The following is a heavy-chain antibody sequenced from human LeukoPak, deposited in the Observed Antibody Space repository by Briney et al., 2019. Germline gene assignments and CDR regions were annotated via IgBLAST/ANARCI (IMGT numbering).Heavy chain of an antibody. D-gene: IGHD5-12*01. CDR1: GGSFSGYY. CDR2: IYYSGST. CDR3: ARARNSDYDP. Sequence: PSETLSLTCAVYGGSFSGYYWSWIRQPPGKGLEWIGNIYYSGSTYYNPSLKSRVTISIDTSKNQFSLKLSSVTAADTALYYCARARNSDYDPWGQGTLVTVSS. V-gene: IGHV4-34*01. J-gene: IGHJ5*02.